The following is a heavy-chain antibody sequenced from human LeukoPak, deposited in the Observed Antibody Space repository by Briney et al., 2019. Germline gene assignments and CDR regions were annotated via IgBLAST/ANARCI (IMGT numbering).Heavy chain of an antibody. CDR1: GYTFTGYY. V-gene: IGHV1-2*06. CDR3: ARDLGIAAHSIDY. D-gene: IGHD6-6*01. J-gene: IGHJ4*02. Sequence: ASVKVSCKASGYTFTGYYIHWVRQAPGQGLEWMGRINPNNGGTNYAQKFQGRVTMTRDMSMSTAYMELSRLRSVDTAVYYCARDLGIAAHSIDYWGQGTLVTVSS. CDR2: INPNNGGT.